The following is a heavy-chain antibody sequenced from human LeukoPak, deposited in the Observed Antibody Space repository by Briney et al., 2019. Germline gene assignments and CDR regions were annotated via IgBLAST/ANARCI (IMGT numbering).Heavy chain of an antibody. J-gene: IGHJ6*02. CDR1: GFTFSTYA. CDR3: ARDRVLRFLEWLQYYYYYYGMDV. D-gene: IGHD3-3*01. V-gene: IGHV3-48*04. Sequence: GGSLRLSCAASGFTFSTYAMTWVRQAPGKGLEWVSYISSSGSTIYYADSVKGRFTISRDNAKNSLYLQMNSLRAEDTAVYYCARDRVLRFLEWLQYYYYYYGMDVWGQGTTVTVSS. CDR2: ISSSGSTI.